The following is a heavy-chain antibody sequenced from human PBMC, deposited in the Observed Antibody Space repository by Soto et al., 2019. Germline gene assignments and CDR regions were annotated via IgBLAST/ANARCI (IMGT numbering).Heavy chain of an antibody. D-gene: IGHD2-15*01. J-gene: IGHJ6*02. CDR2: IWYDGSNK. V-gene: IGHV3-33*01. CDR3: ARGHGYCSGGSCYRISDYYYYGMDG. CDR1: GFTFSSYG. Sequence: GGSLRLSCAASGFTFSSYGMHWVRQAPGKGLEWVAVIWYDGSNKYYADSVKGRFTISRDNSKNTLYLQMNSLRAEDTAVYYCARGHGYCSGGSCYRISDYYYYGMDGWGQGTTVTVSS.